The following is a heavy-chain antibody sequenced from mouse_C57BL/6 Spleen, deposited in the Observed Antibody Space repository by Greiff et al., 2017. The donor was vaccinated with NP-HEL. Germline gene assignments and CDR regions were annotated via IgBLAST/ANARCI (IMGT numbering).Heavy chain of an antibody. CDR1: GYTFTSYT. J-gene: IGHJ4*01. CDR2: INPSSGYT. V-gene: IGHV1-4*01. CDR3: ARSGDYGSSQYYYAMDY. D-gene: IGHD1-1*01. Sequence: QVQLQQSGAELARPGASVKMSCKASGYTFTSYTMHWVKQRPGQGLEWIGYINPSSGYTKYNQKFKDKATLTADKSSSTAYMQLSSLTSEDSAVYYCARSGDYGSSQYYYAMDYWGQGTSVTVSS.